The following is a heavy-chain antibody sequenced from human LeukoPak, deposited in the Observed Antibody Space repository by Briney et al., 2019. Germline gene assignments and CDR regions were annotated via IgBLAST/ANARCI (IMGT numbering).Heavy chain of an antibody. V-gene: IGHV3-21*01. CDR2: ISSSSSYI. CDR3: ARESVRAWFDP. CDR1: GFTFSSYS. D-gene: IGHD3-16*02. J-gene: IGHJ5*02. Sequence: GGSLRLSCAASGFTFSSYSMNWVRQAPGKGLEGVSSISSSSSYIYYADSVKGRFTISRDNAKNSLYLQMNSLRAEDTAVYYCARESVRAWFDPWGQGTLVTVSS.